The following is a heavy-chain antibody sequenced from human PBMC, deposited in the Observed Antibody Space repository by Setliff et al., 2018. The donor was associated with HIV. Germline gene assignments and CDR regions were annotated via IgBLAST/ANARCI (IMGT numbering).Heavy chain of an antibody. V-gene: IGHV1-24*01. CDR3: WFGEPVGPFDI. D-gene: IGHD3-10*01. CDR2: FDPEKGET. Sequence: RASVKVSCKASGYTFTRYAMNWVRQAPGQGLEWMGGFDPEKGETVYAQKLQGRVTMTDDTSTDTAYMELSSLRSEDTAVYFCWFGEPVGPFDIWGQGTRVTVSS. CDR1: GYTFTRYA. J-gene: IGHJ3*02.